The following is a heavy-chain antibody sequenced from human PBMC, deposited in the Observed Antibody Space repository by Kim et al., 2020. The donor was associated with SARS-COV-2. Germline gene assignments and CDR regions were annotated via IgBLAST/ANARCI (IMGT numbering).Heavy chain of an antibody. J-gene: IGHJ1*01. CDR3: ATHAPTGTQF. V-gene: IGHV4-4*07. D-gene: IGHD1-1*01. CDR2: IYATGET. CDR1: GDSISSYY. Sequence: SETLSLTCSVRGDSISSYYWSWIRQFAGKRLEWIGRIYATGETNYNPSLKSRVTMSVYKSNNQFSLRLTSVTAADTAIYYCATHAPTGTQFWGPGLLVPV.